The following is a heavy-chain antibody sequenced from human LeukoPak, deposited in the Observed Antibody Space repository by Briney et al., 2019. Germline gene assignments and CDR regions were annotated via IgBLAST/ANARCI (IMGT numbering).Heavy chain of an antibody. CDR1: GFTFSRYA. CDR3: AKKGESLDYYYMDV. Sequence: GWSLRLSCVVSGFTFSRYAMSWVRQAPGKGLEWVSGINSGGSGGRTYDADYVKGRFSISRDNSKNALYLQMNRLRAEDTAVYYCAKKGESLDYYYMDVWGQGTPVTVSS. CDR2: INSGGSGGRT. V-gene: IGHV3-23*01. D-gene: IGHD3-10*01. J-gene: IGHJ6*02.